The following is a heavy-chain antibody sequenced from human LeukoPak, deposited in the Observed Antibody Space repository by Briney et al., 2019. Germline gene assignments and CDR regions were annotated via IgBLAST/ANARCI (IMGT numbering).Heavy chain of an antibody. D-gene: IGHD3-22*01. Sequence: GGSLRLSCAASGFTFSTYAISWVRQAPGKGLEWVAVISYDGSNKYYADSVKGRFTISRDNSKNTLYLQMSSLRAEDTAVYYCAKDSIDYYDSRPLGYWSQGTLVTVSS. J-gene: IGHJ4*02. CDR1: GFTFSTYA. V-gene: IGHV3-30*18. CDR2: ISYDGSNK. CDR3: AKDSIDYYDSRPLGY.